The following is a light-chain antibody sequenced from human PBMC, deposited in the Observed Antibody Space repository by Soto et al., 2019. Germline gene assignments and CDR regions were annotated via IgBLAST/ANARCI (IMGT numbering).Light chain of an antibody. Sequence: NFMLTQPHSVSASPGKTVTISCTGRSGSLASNYVQWYQQRPGSAPTIVIYEDTQRPSGVPDRFSGSIDGSSNSASLTISGPRTEDEADYYCQSYDDNTVIFGGGIKLTVL. V-gene: IGLV6-57*02. CDR3: QSYDDNTVI. CDR2: EDT. J-gene: IGLJ2*01. CDR1: SGSLASNY.